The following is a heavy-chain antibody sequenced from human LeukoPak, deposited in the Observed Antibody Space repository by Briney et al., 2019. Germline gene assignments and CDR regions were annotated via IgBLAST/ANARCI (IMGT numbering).Heavy chain of an antibody. J-gene: IGHJ4*02. CDR1: GYIFTPHH. CDR3: AMSVEMPPIPSFDY. V-gene: IGHV1-3*01. D-gene: IGHD5-24*01. Sequence: ASVKVSCKTSGYIFTPHHIHWMRQARGHGLELLGWVSAANNPEYYKKFQGRVVITRDASATTSYLELNSLRSEDTAVYYCAMSVEMPPIPSFDYWGQGTLVTVSS. CDR2: VSAANNP.